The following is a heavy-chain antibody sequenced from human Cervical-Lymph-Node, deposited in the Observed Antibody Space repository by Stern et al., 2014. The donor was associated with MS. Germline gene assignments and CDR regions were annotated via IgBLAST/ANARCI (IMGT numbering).Heavy chain of an antibody. CDR2: IYPGDSET. J-gene: IGHJ4*02. V-gene: IGHV5-51*03. CDR3: ARRGHGYMGIDY. Sequence: EVQLVESGAEVRKPGESLRISCEVSGYRFTNNWIGWVRKVPGKGLEWMGIIYPGDSETRYSPSFQGQVTILVDKSNSITYLQWSSLKASDTAIYYCARRGHGYMGIDYWGQGTLVTVSS. CDR1: GYRFTNNW. D-gene: IGHD1-1*01.